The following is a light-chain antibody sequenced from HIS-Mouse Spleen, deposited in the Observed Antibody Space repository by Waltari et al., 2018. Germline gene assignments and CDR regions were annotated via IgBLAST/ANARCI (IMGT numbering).Light chain of an antibody. CDR3: CSYAGSSTFVVV. CDR2: EGS. Sequence: QSALTQPASVSGSPGQSITISCTGTSSDVGSYNLVSWYQQHPGKAPKLMIYEGSKRPSGVSNRFSGSRSCNTASLTISGLQAEDEADYYCCSYAGSSTFVVVFGGGTKLTVL. CDR1: SSDVGSYNL. J-gene: IGLJ2*01. V-gene: IGLV2-23*03.